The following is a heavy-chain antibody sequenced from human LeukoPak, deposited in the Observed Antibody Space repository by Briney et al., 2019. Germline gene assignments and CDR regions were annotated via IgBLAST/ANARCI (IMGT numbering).Heavy chain of an antibody. J-gene: IGHJ5*02. Sequence: GGSLRLSCAASGFTFSSYGMHWVRQAPGKGLEWVAVIWYDGSNKYYADSVKGQFTISRDNSKNTLYLQMNSLRAEDTAVYYCARAPGGPLRYFDWPPDPWGQGTLVTVSS. CDR3: ARAPGGPLRYFDWPPDP. V-gene: IGHV3-33*01. D-gene: IGHD3-9*01. CDR2: IWYDGSNK. CDR1: GFTFSSYG.